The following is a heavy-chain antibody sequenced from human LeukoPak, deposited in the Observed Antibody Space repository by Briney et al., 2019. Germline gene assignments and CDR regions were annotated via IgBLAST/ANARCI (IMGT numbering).Heavy chain of an antibody. CDR2: IYYSGST. V-gene: IGHV4-30-4*01. CDR3: ARARGPNYYSSGYHFDY. CDR1: GGSISSGDYY. Sequence: SESLSLTRAVSGGSISSGDYYWSWIRQPPGRGLEWDGYIYYSGSTYYNPSLKSRVTISVDTSKNQFSLKLSSVTAADTSVYYCARARGPNYYSSGYHFDYWGQGTLVTVSS. D-gene: IGHD3-10*01. J-gene: IGHJ4*02.